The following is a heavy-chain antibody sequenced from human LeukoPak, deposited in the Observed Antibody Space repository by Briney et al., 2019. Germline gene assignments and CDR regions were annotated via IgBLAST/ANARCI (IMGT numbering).Heavy chain of an antibody. D-gene: IGHD3-10*01. CDR1: GFTFSSYG. CDR2: ISYDGSNK. Sequence: PGGSLRLSCAASGFTFSSYGMHWVRQAPGKGLEWVAVISYDGSNKYYADSVKGRSTISRDNSKNTLYLQMNSLRAEDTAVYYCAKDLSSYYYGSGTVFDYWGQGTLVTVSS. V-gene: IGHV3-30*18. J-gene: IGHJ4*02. CDR3: AKDLSSYYYGSGTVFDY.